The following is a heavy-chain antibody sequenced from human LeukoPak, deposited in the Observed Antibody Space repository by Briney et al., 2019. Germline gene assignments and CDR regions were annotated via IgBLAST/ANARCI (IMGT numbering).Heavy chain of an antibody. Sequence: KPGGSLRLSCAVSGFKFSDYYMNWIRQPLGKGLEWVAHIAGSGTTIRYADSVKGRFTISRDDANISLYLQMNSLRAEDTALYYCARSPFVVPPDTPWRHYYQFYMDVWGNGTTVTVSS. CDR3: ARSPFVVPPDTPWRHYYQFYMDV. V-gene: IGHV3-11*04. D-gene: IGHD2-21*01. CDR2: IAGSGTTI. CDR1: GFKFSDYY. J-gene: IGHJ6*03.